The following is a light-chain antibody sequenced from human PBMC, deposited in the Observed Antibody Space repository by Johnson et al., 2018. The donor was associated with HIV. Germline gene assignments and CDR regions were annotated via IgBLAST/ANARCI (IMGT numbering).Light chain of an antibody. J-gene: IGLJ1*01. V-gene: IGLV1-51*02. CDR2: EDN. CDR1: VSNIESYF. Sequence: QSVLTQPPSVSAAPGQTVNISCSGNVSNIESYFVSWYQQLPGAAPTLLIYEDNKRPSGIPDRFSGSKSGATATLGITGLQTWSEADYYCGIWDASLSPLYVFGTWATITVL. CDR3: GIWDASLSPLYV.